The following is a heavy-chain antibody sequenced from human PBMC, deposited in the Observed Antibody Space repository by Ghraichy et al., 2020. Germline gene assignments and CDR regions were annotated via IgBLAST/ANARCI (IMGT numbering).Heavy chain of an antibody. CDR3: ARVSRPEQLDPRYDYYYYYYMDV. V-gene: IGHV1-18*01. CDR2: ISAYNGNT. J-gene: IGHJ6*03. Sequence: ASVKVSCKASGYTFTSYGISWVRQAPGQGLEWMGWISAYNGNTNYAQKLQGRVTMTTDTSTSTAYMELRSLRSDDTAVYYCARVSRPEQLDPRYDYYYYYYMDVWGKGTTVTVSS. CDR1: GYTFTSYG. D-gene: IGHD6-6*01.